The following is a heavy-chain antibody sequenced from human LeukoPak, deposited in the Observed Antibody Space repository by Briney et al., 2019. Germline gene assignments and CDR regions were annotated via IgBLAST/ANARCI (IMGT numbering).Heavy chain of an antibody. CDR3: ARDREQYWYFDL. CDR1: GGSFSGYY. V-gene: IGHV4-34*01. J-gene: IGHJ2*01. Sequence: SETLSLTCAVYGGSFSGYYWSWIRQPPGKGLEWIGEINHSGSTNYNPSLKSRVTISVDTSKNQFSLKLSSVTAADTAVYYCARDREQYWYFDLWGRGTLVTVSS. CDR2: INHSGST. D-gene: IGHD1-26*01.